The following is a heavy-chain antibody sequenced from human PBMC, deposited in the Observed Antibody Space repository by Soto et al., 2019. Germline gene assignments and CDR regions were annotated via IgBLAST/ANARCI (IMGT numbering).Heavy chain of an antibody. J-gene: IGHJ4*02. CDR2: IYHSGDT. V-gene: IGHV4-4*02. Sequence: QLQESGPGLVKPSGTLSLTCAVSGASITSSQWWSWVRQSPGKGLEWIGEIYHSGDTKYNPSLKSRVTISVDKSKNQFSLNLNSVTAADTAIYYCARDLAAVAGYFDSWGQGTLVTVSS. CDR3: ARDLAAVAGYFDS. CDR1: GASITSSQW. D-gene: IGHD6-19*01.